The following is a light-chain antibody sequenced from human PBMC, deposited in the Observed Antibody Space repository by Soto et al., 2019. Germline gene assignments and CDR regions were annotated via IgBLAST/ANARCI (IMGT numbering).Light chain of an antibody. V-gene: IGKV3-15*01. CDR1: QSVSSN. Sequence: EIVMTQSPATLSVSPGERATLSCRASQSVSSNLAWYQQKPCQAPSLLIYGASTRATGIPARFSGSGSGTEFTLTISSLQSEDFAVYYCQQYGSAPFTFGPGTKVDIK. CDR2: GAS. J-gene: IGKJ3*01. CDR3: QQYGSAPFT.